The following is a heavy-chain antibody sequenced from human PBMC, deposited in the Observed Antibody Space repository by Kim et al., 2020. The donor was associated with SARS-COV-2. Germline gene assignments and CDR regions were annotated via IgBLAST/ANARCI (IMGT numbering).Heavy chain of an antibody. Sequence: SETLSLTCAVSGGSISSSNWWSWVRQPPGKGLEWIGEIYHSGSTNYNPSLKSRVTISVDKSKNQFSLKLSSVTAADTAVYYCARDPRGSWYLRFHWFDPWGQGTLVTVSS. J-gene: IGHJ5*02. D-gene: IGHD6-13*01. CDR2: IYHSGST. CDR3: ARDPRGSWYLRFHWFDP. V-gene: IGHV4-4*02. CDR1: GGSISSSNW.